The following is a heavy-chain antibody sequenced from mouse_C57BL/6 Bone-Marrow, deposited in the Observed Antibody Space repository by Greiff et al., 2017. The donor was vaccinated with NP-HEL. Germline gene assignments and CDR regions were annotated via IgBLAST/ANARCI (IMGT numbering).Heavy chain of an antibody. V-gene: IGHV1-15*01. CDR2: IDPETGGT. CDR1: GYTFTDYE. CDR3: TRTPHYYGSSYGGDY. D-gene: IGHD1-1*01. Sequence: QVQLQQSGAELVRPGASVTLSCKASGYTFTDYEMHWVKQTPVHGLEWIGAIDPETGGTAYNQKFKGKAILTADKSSSTAYMELRSLTSEDSAVYYCTRTPHYYGSSYGGDYWGQGTTLTVSS. J-gene: IGHJ2*01.